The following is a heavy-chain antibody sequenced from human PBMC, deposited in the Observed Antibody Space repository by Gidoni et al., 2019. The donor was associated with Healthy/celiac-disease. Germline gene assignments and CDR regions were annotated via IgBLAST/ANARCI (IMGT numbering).Heavy chain of an antibody. V-gene: IGHV4-4*02. CDR2: IYHSGST. CDR3: AWLFCGDYLPGYYYDGMDV. D-gene: IGHD4-17*01. CDR1: GGSISSGNW. J-gene: IGHJ6*02. Sequence: QVQLQESGPGLVKPSGTLSLTCAVSGGSISSGNWWSWVRQPPGKGLEWIGEIYHSGSTNYNPSLKSRVTISVDKSKNQFSLKLSSVTAADTAVYYCAWLFCGDYLPGYYYDGMDVWGQGTTVTVSS.